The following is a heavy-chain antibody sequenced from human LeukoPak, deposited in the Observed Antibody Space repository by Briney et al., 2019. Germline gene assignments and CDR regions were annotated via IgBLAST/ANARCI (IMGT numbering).Heavy chain of an antibody. CDR2: IRYDGSNK. CDR1: GLTFSSYG. V-gene: IGHV3-30*02. J-gene: IGHJ6*02. Sequence: GGSLRLSCAASGLTFSSYGMHWVRQAPGKGLEWVAFIRYDGSNKYYADSVKGRFTISRDNSKNTLYLQMNSLRAEDTAVYYCAARGYSYGYGDYYGMDVWGQGTTVTVSS. CDR3: AARGYSYGYGDYYGMDV. D-gene: IGHD5-18*01.